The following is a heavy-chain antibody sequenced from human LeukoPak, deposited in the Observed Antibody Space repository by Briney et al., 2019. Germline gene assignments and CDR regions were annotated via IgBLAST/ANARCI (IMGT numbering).Heavy chain of an antibody. CDR3: ARGGRRYYYMDV. CDR1: GFTFSSYD. CDR2: IGTAGDT. D-gene: IGHD2-15*01. Sequence: QPGGSLRLSCAASGFTFSSYDMHWVRHATGKGLEWVSAIGTAGDTYYPGSVKGRFTISRENAKNSLYLQMNSLRAGDTAVYYCARGGRRYYYMDVWGKGTTVTISS. V-gene: IGHV3-13*01. J-gene: IGHJ6*03.